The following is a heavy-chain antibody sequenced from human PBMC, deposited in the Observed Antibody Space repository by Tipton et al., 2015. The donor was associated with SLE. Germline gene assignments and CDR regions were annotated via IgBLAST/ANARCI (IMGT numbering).Heavy chain of an antibody. J-gene: IGHJ6*02. CDR2: IYYSGST. D-gene: IGHD3-22*01. Sequence: TLSLTCTVSGGSLRTQYWSWIRQPPGKGLEWIGYIYYSGSTYYNPSLKSRVTISADTSNNQFSLKVNSVTAADTAVYYCARSQYSSLRYYGMDVWGQGTTVTVSS. CDR3: ARSQYSSLRYYGMDV. CDR1: GGSLRTQY. V-gene: IGHV4-59*11.